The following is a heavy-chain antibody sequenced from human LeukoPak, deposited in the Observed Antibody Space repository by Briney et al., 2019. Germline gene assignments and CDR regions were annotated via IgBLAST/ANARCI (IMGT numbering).Heavy chain of an antibody. CDR2: IYSGGST. CDR3: ARNKLEEYDVWSGVSYYYYMDV. D-gene: IGHD3-3*01. CDR1: GFTVSSNY. V-gene: IGHV3-53*01. Sequence: PGGSLRLSCAASGFTVSSNYMSWVRQAPGKGLEWVSVIYSGGSTYYADSVKGRFTISRDNSKNTLYLQMNSLRAEDTAVYYCARNKLEEYDVWSGVSYYYYMDVWGKGTTVTVSS. J-gene: IGHJ6*03.